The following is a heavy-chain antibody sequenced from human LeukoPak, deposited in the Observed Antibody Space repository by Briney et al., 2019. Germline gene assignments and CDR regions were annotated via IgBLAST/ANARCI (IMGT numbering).Heavy chain of an antibody. CDR2: ISSSSSYI. D-gene: IGHD3-22*01. Sequence: GGSLRLSCAASGFTFSPYSMNWVRQAPGEGLEWVSSISSSSSYIYYADSVKGRFTISRDKAKNSLYLQMNSLRDEDTAVYYCARGNFYESSDHYPRAAAPYGMDVWGQGTTVTVS. V-gene: IGHV3-21*01. CDR1: GFTFSPYS. CDR3: ARGNFYESSDHYPRAAAPYGMDV. J-gene: IGHJ6*02.